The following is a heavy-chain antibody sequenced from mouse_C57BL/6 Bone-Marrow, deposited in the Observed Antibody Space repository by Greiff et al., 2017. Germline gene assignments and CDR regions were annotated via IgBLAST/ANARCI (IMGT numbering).Heavy chain of an antibody. Sequence: EVKLMESGGDLVKPGGSLKLSCAASGFTFSSYGMSWVRQTPDKRLEWVATISSGGSYTYYPDSVKGRFTISRDNAKNTLYLQMSSLKSEDTAMYYCARHEGMVTTFDYWGQGTTLTVSS. CDR2: ISSGGSYT. CDR1: GFTFSSYG. CDR3: ARHEGMVTTFDY. J-gene: IGHJ2*01. D-gene: IGHD2-3*01. V-gene: IGHV5-6*01.